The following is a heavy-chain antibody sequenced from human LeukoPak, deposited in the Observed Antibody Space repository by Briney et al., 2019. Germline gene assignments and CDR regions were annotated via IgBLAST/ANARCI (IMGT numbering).Heavy chain of an antibody. CDR3: ARVSWPGRGSRFDP. Sequence: KSSETLSLTCTVSGGSISSNTYYWGWIRQPPGKGLEWIGSIYYSGSTNYSPSLKSRVTISVDTSKNQFSLKLSSVTAADTAVYYCARVSWPGRGSRFDPWGQGTLVTVSS. D-gene: IGHD3-16*01. J-gene: IGHJ5*02. V-gene: IGHV4-39*07. CDR1: GGSISSNTYY. CDR2: IYYSGST.